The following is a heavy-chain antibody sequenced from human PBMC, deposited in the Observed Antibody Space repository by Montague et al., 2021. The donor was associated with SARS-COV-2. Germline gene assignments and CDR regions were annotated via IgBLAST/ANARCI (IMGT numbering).Heavy chain of an antibody. CDR3: ARDFACYYGSGSYGGMDV. J-gene: IGHJ6*02. CDR1: GGSFSSSSYY. Sequence: SETLSLTCTVSGGSFSSSSYYWGRIRQPPGQGLDWIGSHYYSGSTYHNLSIKSRVTISVDTSKNQFSLKLSSVTAADTAVYYCARDFACYYGSGSYGGMDVWGQGTTVTVSS. D-gene: IGHD3-10*01. CDR2: HYYSGST. V-gene: IGHV4-39*07.